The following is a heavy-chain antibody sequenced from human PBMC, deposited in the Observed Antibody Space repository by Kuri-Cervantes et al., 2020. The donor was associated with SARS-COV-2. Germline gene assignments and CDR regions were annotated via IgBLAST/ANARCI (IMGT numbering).Heavy chain of an antibody. CDR1: GGSFSGSF. Sequence: SETLSLTCDVYGGSFSGSFWSWIRHSGSTNYTPSLKSRVTISVGTSKNQFSLKLSSVTAADTAVYYCARRGYINGRIHYHYMDVWGKGTTVTVSS. CDR3: ARRGYINGRIHYHYMDV. J-gene: IGHJ6*03. CDR2: GST. V-gene: IGHV4-34*01. D-gene: IGHD5-18*01.